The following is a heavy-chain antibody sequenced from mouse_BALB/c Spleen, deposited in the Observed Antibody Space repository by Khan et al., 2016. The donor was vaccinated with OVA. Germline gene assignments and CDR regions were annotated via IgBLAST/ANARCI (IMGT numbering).Heavy chain of an antibody. V-gene: IGHV5-6*01. CDR3: ARQYVHSPMDY. CDR2: ISSGGSYP. CDR1: GFTFSSFG. J-gene: IGHJ4*01. Sequence: EVELVESGGALVKPGGSLKLSCAAAGFTFSSFGMSWVRQTPDKRLEWVATISSGGSYPYYPDSVKGRFTISRDNAKNTLYLQKSSLRSEDTAMYYCARQYVHSPMDYWGQGTSVTVSS.